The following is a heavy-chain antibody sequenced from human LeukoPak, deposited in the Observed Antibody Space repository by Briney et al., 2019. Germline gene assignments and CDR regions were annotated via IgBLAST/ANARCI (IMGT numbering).Heavy chain of an antibody. Sequence: GGSLRLSCAASQFTFSAHNMNWVRQAPGNGLEWLACLNSNYDIYYVDSVKGRFTICRDNAKNSLYLQMNSLRVEDSAVYYCAREARGALDDAFDIWGQGTTVTVSS. D-gene: IGHD6-6*01. V-gene: IGHV3-69-1*02. J-gene: IGHJ3*02. CDR1: QFTFSAHN. CDR3: AREARGALDDAFDI. CDR2: LNSNYDI.